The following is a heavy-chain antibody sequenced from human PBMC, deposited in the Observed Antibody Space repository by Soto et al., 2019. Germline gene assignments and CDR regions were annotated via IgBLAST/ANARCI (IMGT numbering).Heavy chain of an antibody. D-gene: IGHD6-13*01. CDR3: AHRRRAAGGYFFDY. Sequence: QITLKESGPTLVKPTQTLTLTCTFSGFSLSTSGVGVGWIRQPPGKAMEWLALIYWDDDKRYSPSLKSRLTITKDTSKNQVVLTMTNMDPMDTATYYCAHRRRAAGGYFFDYWGQGTLVTVSS. J-gene: IGHJ4*02. CDR2: IYWDDDK. CDR1: GFSLSTSGVG. V-gene: IGHV2-5*02.